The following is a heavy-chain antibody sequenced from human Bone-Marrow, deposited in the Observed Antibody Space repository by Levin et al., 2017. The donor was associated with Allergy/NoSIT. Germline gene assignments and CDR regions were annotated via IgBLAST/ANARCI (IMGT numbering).Heavy chain of an antibody. CDR2: IYSGGST. J-gene: IGHJ6*02. V-gene: IGHV3-66*01. CDR1: GFTVSSNY. D-gene: IGHD2-2*01. Sequence: GGSLRLSCAASGFTVSSNYMSWVRQAPGKGLEWVSVIYSGGSTYYADSVKGRFTISRDNSKNTLYLQMNSLRAEDTAVYYCARENTRGIPPLHMRDVWGQGTTVTVSS. CDR3: ARENTRGIPPLHMRDV.